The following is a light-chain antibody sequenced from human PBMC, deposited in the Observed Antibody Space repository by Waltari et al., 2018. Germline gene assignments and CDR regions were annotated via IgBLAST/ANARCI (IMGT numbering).Light chain of an antibody. CDR3: SSYAGSVV. Sequence: QSALTQPVSVSGSRGQSITISCTGRSSDIGSYNVVSWYQHHPGKAPKLLIYGVNNRPSGVSNRFSGSKSGNTASLTISGLQAEDEADYYCSSYAGSVVFGGGTKLTVL. V-gene: IGLV2-23*02. CDR1: SSDIGSYNV. J-gene: IGLJ3*02. CDR2: GVN.